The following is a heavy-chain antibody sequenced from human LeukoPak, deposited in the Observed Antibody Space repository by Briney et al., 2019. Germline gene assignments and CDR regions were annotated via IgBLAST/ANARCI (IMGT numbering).Heavy chain of an antibody. D-gene: IGHD2-15*01. J-gene: IGHJ5*02. V-gene: IGHV3-21*01. CDR3: EVVSPEGFDP. CDR1: GFTFSSYS. Sequence: GGSLRLSCAASGFTFSSYSMNWVRQAPGKGLEWVSSISSSSSYIYYADSVKGRFTISRDNAKNSLYLQMNSLRAEGTAVYYCEVVSPEGFDPWGQGTLVTVSS. CDR2: ISSSSSYI.